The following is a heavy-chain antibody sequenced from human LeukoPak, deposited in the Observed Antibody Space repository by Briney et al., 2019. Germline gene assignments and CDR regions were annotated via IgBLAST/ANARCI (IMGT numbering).Heavy chain of an antibody. V-gene: IGHV1-8*01. CDR2: MNPNSGHT. J-gene: IGHJ4*02. Sequence: GASVKVSCKASGYTFSNYDINWVRQATGQGLEWMGYMNPNSGHTVYAQKSQGRVTMTRDTSISTAYMELSSLRFDDTAVYYCARVPRESNSHWGQGTLVTVSS. D-gene: IGHD1-1*01. CDR1: GYTFSNYD. CDR3: ARVPRESNSH.